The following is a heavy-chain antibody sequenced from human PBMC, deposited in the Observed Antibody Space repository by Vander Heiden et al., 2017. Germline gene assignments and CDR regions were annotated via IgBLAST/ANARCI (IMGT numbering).Heavy chain of an antibody. J-gene: IGHJ4*02. D-gene: IGHD3-3*01. V-gene: IGHV3-30-3*01. CDR1: GFTFSSYA. Sequence: VQLVESGGGVVQPGRSLRLSCAASGFTFSSYAMHWVRQAPGKGLEWVAVISYDGSNKYYADSVKGRFTISRDNSKNTLYLQMNSLRAEDTAVYYCAREEWAGFDYWGQGTLVTVSS. CDR3: AREEWAGFDY. CDR2: ISYDGSNK.